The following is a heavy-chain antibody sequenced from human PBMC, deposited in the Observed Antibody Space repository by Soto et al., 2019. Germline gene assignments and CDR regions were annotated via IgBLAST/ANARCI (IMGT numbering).Heavy chain of an antibody. V-gene: IGHV3-48*03. CDR3: ARVVLGLEGDYGMDV. CDR2: ISSSGSTI. J-gene: IGHJ6*02. CDR1: GFTFSSYE. D-gene: IGHD1-1*01. Sequence: GGSLRLSCAASGFTFSSYEMNWVRQAPGKGLEWVSYISSSGSTIYYADSVKGRFTISRDNAKNSLYLQMNSLRAEDTAVYYCARVVLGLEGDYGMDVWGQGTTVTVSS.